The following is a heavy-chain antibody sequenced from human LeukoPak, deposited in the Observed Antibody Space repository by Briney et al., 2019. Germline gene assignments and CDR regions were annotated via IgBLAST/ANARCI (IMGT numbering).Heavy chain of an antibody. CDR1: GFTFSSYA. Sequence: GGSLRLSCAASGFTFSSYAMHWVRQAPGKGLEWVAVISYDGSNKYYADSVKGRFTISRDNSKNTLYLQMNSLRAEDTAVYYCARDKSGYYYYGMDVCGQGTTVTASS. CDR2: ISYDGSNK. CDR3: ARDKSGYYYYGMDV. J-gene: IGHJ6*02. V-gene: IGHV3-30*04. D-gene: IGHD3-3*01.